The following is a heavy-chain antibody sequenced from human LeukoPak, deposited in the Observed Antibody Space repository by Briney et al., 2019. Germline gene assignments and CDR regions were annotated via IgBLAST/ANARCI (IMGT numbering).Heavy chain of an antibody. D-gene: IGHD2-15*01. J-gene: IGHJ3*02. CDR2: ISSSSNTI. V-gene: IGHV3-48*04. Sequence: PGGSLRLSCAASGFTFSSYSMNWVRQAPGKGLEWVSYISSSSNTIYYADSVKGRFTISRDNAKSSLYLQMNSLRAEDTAVYYCARDLVVAATPDAFDIWGQGTMVTVSS. CDR3: ARDLVVAATPDAFDI. CDR1: GFTFSSYS.